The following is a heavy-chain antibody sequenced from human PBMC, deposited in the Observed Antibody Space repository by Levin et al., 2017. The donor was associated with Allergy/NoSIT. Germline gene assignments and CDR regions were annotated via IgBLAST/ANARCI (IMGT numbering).Heavy chain of an antibody. CDR1: GGSFSGYY. D-gene: IGHD3-10*01. CDR2: INHSGST. V-gene: IGHV4-34*01. CDR3: ARARRYYGSGSYYRSCWYFDL. Sequence: SETLSLTCAVYGGSFSGYYWSWIRQPPGKGLEWIGEINHSGSTNYNPSLKSRVTISVDTSKNQFSLKLSSVTAADTAVYYCARARRYYGSGSYYRSCWYFDLWGRGTLVTVSS. J-gene: IGHJ2*01.